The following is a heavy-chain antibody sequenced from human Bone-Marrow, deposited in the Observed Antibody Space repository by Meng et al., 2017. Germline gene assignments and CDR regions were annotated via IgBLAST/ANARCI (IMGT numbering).Heavy chain of an antibody. Sequence: GESLKISCAASGFTFSSYAMHWVRQAPGKGLEWVAVISYDGSNKYYADSVKGRFTISRDNSKNTLYLQMNSLRAEDTAVYYCARGGPGGSGYCSGGSCPFHYYYGMDVWGQGTTVTVSS. V-gene: IGHV3-30*04. J-gene: IGHJ6*02. CDR3: ARGGPGGSGYCSGGSCPFHYYYGMDV. CDR1: GFTFSSYA. D-gene: IGHD2-15*01. CDR2: ISYDGSNK.